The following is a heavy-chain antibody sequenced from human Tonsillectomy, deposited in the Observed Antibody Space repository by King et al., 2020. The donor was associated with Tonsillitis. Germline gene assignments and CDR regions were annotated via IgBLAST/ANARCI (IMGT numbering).Heavy chain of an antibody. CDR2: INHRGGT. CDR3: ARGPSAISGVILTPPTFFDY. V-gene: IGHV4-34*01. J-gene: IGHJ4*02. CDR1: GEPLSVYS. Sequence: VQLPQGGAGLLKPSETLSLTCAVPGEPLSVYSWNWIRQPPGRGLEWIGKINHRGGTTYNPSLKGRVTISADTSHNHSSLRLSSVAAAATALYYCARGPSAISGVILTPPTFFDYWGQGALVTV. D-gene: IGHD3-16*01.